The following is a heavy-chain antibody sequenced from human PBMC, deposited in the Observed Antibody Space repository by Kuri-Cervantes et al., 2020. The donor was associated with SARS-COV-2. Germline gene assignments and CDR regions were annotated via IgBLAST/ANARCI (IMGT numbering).Heavy chain of an antibody. J-gene: IGHJ4*02. V-gene: IGHV1-69*13. D-gene: IGHD6-19*01. Sequence: SVKVSCKASGGTFSSSYTNWVRQAPGQGLEWMGQILPLSGTRHYAQSFQDRLTITADEFTNTAYMELSSLRSEDTAVYYCARDQGIAVAGYWGQGTLVTVSS. CDR3: ARDQGIAVAGY. CDR2: ILPLSGTR. CDR1: GGTFSSSY.